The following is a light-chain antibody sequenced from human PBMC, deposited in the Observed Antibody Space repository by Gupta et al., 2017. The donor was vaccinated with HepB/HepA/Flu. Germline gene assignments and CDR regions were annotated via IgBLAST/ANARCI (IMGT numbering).Light chain of an antibody. CDR3: QQDNSFPFT. Sequence: DLQLTQSPSSVSASVGDSVTITCRASQGSSSWLAWYQQKPGKAPKLLIYAASSMQSGVPARFSGSGSGTXFTLTIXRLQPEDFATYYCQQDNSFPFTFGXGTQLEIK. CDR1: QGSSSW. V-gene: IGKV1-12*01. CDR2: AAS. J-gene: IGKJ5*01.